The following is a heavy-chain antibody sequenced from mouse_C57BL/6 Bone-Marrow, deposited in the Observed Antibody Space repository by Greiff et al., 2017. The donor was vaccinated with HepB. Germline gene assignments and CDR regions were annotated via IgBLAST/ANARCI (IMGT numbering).Heavy chain of an antibody. V-gene: IGHV3-6*01. J-gene: IGHJ3*01. D-gene: IGHD3-2*02. CDR2: ISYDGSN. CDR1: GYSITSGYY. Sequence: DVKLQESGPGLVKPSQSLSLTCSVTGYSITSGYYWNWIRQFPGNKLEWMGYISYDGSNNYNPSLKNRISITRDTSKNQFFLKLNSVTTEDTATYYCARVDSSGSFAYWGQGTLVTVSA. CDR3: ARVDSSGSFAY.